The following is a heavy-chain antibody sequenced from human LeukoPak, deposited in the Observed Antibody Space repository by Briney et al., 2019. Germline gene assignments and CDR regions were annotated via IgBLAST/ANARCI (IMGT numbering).Heavy chain of an antibody. CDR2: ISYDGSNK. Sequence: PGGSLRPSCAASGFTFSSYGMHWVRQAPGKGLEWVAVISYDGSNKYYADSVKGRFTISRDNSKNTLYLQMNSLRAEDTAVYYCAKDHQWGQGTLVTVSS. CDR3: AKDHQ. V-gene: IGHV3-30*18. J-gene: IGHJ4*02. CDR1: GFTFSSYG.